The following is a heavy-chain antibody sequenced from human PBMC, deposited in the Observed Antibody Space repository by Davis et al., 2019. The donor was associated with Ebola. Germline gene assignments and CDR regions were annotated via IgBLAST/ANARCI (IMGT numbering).Heavy chain of an antibody. CDR1: GFTFSNYA. J-gene: IGHJ4*02. D-gene: IGHD1-26*01. Sequence: GESLKISCAASGFTFSNYAMSWVRQAPGKRLEWVASISASDGTIKYAESVKGRFTISRDNSKSTLYLQMNSLRGEDTAVYYCAKARVDSGSNPIFDYWGRGTLVTVSS. CDR2: ISASDGTI. V-gene: IGHV3-23*01. CDR3: AKARVDSGSNPIFDY.